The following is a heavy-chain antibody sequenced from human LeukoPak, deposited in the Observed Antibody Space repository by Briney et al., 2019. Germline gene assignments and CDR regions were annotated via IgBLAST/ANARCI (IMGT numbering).Heavy chain of an antibody. CDR3: ASSGVYSYGNFDY. Sequence: SGGSLRLSCAASGFTFSNYDMNWVRQAPGKGLEWVSSISSGSSTIYYADSVKGRFTISRDNAKNSLYLQMTSLRAEDTAVYYCASSGVYSYGNFDYWGQGTLVTVSS. CDR1: GFTFSNYD. V-gene: IGHV3-48*01. D-gene: IGHD5-18*01. CDR2: ISSGSSTI. J-gene: IGHJ4*02.